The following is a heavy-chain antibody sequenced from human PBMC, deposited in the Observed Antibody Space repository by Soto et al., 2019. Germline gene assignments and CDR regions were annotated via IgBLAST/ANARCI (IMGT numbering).Heavy chain of an antibody. CDR1: GYTFITFY. J-gene: IGHJ4*02. Sequence: QVQLVQSGAEVKRPGASVKVSCKTSGYTFITFYMHWVRQAPGQGLEWMGIINPSGGTTSYTHKFQGRVTMTRDTSTSTVYMELSGLRSEDTAVYYCARGYFDYWGQGTLGTVSS. CDR2: INPSGGTT. V-gene: IGHV1-46*01. CDR3: ARGYFDY.